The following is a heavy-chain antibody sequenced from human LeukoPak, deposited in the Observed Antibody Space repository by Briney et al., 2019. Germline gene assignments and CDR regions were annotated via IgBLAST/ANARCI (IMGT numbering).Heavy chain of an antibody. CDR1: GGSISSYY. CDR3: AREHGSYVPY. V-gene: IGHV4-59*01. Sequence: SETLSLTCTVSGGSISSYYWSWIRQPPGKGLEWIGYIYYSGSTNYNPSLKSRVTISVDTSKNQFSLKLSSVTAADTAVYYCAREHGSYVPYGGQGTLVTVSS. J-gene: IGHJ4*02. CDR2: IYYSGST. D-gene: IGHD1-26*01.